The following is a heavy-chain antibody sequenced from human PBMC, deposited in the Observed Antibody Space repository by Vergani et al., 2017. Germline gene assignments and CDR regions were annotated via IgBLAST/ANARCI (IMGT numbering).Heavy chain of an antibody. CDR3: ATKNGGNDETMGY. D-gene: IGHD4-23*01. J-gene: IGHJ4*02. Sequence: QVQLVQSGSELKKPGASVKVSCKASGYTFTRYAMNWVRQAPGQGLEWMGWINTISGNPTYAQGFTGRFVFSLDTSVSTVYLQISSLQAADTAVYYCATKNGGNDETMGYWGQGTLVTVSS. V-gene: IGHV7-4-1*02. CDR1: GYTFTRYA. CDR2: INTISGNP.